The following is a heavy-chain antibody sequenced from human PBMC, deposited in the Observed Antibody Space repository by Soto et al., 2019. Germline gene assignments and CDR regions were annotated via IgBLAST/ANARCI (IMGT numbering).Heavy chain of an antibody. CDR1: GFTFSNYW. CDR2: IKQDESER. V-gene: IGHV3-7*01. J-gene: IGHJ4*02. CDR3: ARDETYYYGSGPV. D-gene: IGHD3-10*01. Sequence: ESGGGLVQPGGSLSLSCAASGFTFSNYWMSWVRQAPGKGLEGVPNIKQDESERFYVDSVKGGFTISRDNAKNSRYLQMNSLRAEDTAVYYCARDETYYYGSGPVGGPGTLVTVSS.